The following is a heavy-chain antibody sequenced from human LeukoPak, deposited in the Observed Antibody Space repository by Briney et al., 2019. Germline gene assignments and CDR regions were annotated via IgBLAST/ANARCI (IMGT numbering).Heavy chain of an antibody. J-gene: IGHJ4*02. V-gene: IGHV3-30*02. D-gene: IGHD3-3*01. CDR3: AKDITSFGVLIRSPGY. CDR2: IRYDGNNK. CDR1: GFTFNNYD. Sequence: GGSLRLSCAASGFTFNNYDMHWVRQAPGKGLEWVAFIRYDGNNKYYADSVKGRFTISRDNSKNTLYLQMNSLRVEDTGVYYCAKDITSFGVLIRSPGYWGQGSLVTVSS.